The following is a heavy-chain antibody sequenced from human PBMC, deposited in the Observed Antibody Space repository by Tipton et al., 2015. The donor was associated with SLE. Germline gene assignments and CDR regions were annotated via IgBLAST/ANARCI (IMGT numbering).Heavy chain of an antibody. D-gene: IGHD6-13*01. CDR2: IYYSGST. V-gene: IGHV4-30-4*01. Sequence: TLSLTCTVSGGSISSSSYYWSWIRQPPGKGLEWIGYIYYSGSTYYNPSLKSRVTISVDTSKNQFSLKLSSVTAADTAVYYCARALGIAAAGVDPWGQGTLVTVSS. J-gene: IGHJ5*02. CDR1: GGSISSSSYY. CDR3: ARALGIAAAGVDP.